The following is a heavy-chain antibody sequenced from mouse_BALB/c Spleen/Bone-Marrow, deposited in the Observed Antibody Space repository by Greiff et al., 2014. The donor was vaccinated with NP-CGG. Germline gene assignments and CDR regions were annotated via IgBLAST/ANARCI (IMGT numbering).Heavy chain of an antibody. Sequence: EVQLVESGGGLVQPGDSLRLSCATSGSTFSDFYMEWVRQPPGKRLEWIAASRNKAKYYTTEYSASVKGRFIVSRDTSQSVLYLQMNALRAEDTAIYYCARDVGYGNYFVYWGQGTLVTVSA. CDR2: SRNKAKYYTT. CDR1: GSTFSDFY. CDR3: ARDVGYGNYFVY. V-gene: IGHV7-1*02. D-gene: IGHD2-10*02. J-gene: IGHJ3*01.